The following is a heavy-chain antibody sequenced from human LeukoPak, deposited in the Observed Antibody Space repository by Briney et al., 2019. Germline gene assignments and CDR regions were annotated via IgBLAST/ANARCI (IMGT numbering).Heavy chain of an antibody. D-gene: IGHD3-10*01. V-gene: IGHV4-59*01. J-gene: IGHJ6*03. CDR3: ARGRYYGSGVMDV. Sequence: SETLSLTCTVSGGSISSYYWSWIRQPPGKGLEWIGYTYYSGSTNYNPSLKSRVTISVDTSKNQFSLKLSSVTAADTAVYYCARGRYYGSGVMDVWGKGTTVTISS. CDR1: GGSISSYY. CDR2: TYYSGST.